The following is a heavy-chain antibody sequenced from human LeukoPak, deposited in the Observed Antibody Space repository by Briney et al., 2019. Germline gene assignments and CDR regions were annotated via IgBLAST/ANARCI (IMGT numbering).Heavy chain of an antibody. D-gene: IGHD3-10*01. Sequence: ASVKVSCKASGYTFTGYYMHWVRQAPGQGLEWMGWINPNSGGTNYAQKFQGRVTMTRDTSISTAYMELSRLRSDGTAVYYCARAAGTMVRGVIRSGQDNWLDPWGQGTLVTVSS. CDR1: GYTFTGYY. J-gene: IGHJ5*02. CDR2: INPNSGGT. CDR3: ARAAGTMVRGVIRSGQDNWLDP. V-gene: IGHV1-2*02.